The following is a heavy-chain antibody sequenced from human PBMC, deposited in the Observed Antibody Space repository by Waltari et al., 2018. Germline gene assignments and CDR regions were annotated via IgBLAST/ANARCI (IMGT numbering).Heavy chain of an antibody. J-gene: IGHJ4*02. Sequence: QVQLVESGGGVVQPGRSLRLSCAASGFTFSSYGMPWVRQAPGKGLEWVAVIWYDGSNKYYADSVKGRFTISRDNSKNTLYLQMNSLRAEDTAVYYCAREGRRYYFDYWGQGTLVTVSS. CDR3: AREGRRYYFDY. CDR1: GFTFSSYG. CDR2: IWYDGSNK. V-gene: IGHV3-33*01.